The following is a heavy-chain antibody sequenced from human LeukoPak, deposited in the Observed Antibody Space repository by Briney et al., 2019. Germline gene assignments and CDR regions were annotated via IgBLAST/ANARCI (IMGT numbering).Heavy chain of an antibody. CDR3: ARVSSPYDSSGYLPY. V-gene: IGHV3-64*01. D-gene: IGHD3-22*01. CDR2: ISSNGGST. Sequence: PGGSLRLSCAASGFAFSSFSMHWVRQAPGKGLEYVSAISSNGGSTYYANSVKGRFTISRDNSKNTLYLQMGSLRAEDMAVYYCARVSSPYDSSGYLPYWGQGTLVTVSS. J-gene: IGHJ4*02. CDR1: GFAFSSFS.